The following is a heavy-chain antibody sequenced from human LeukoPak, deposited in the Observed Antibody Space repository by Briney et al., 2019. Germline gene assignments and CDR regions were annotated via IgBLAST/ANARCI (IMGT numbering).Heavy chain of an antibody. CDR2: IRSKANSYAT. Sequence: GGSLRLSCAASGFTFSGSAMHWVRQASGKGLEWVGRIRSKANSYATAYAASVKGRFTISRDDSKNTAYLQMNSLKTEDTAVYYCTSQLRTFDYWGQGTLVTVSS. J-gene: IGHJ4*02. D-gene: IGHD2-15*01. CDR3: TSQLRTFDY. V-gene: IGHV3-73*01. CDR1: GFTFSGSA.